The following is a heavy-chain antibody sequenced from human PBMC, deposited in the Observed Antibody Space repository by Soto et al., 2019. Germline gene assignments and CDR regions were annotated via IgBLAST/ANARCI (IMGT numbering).Heavy chain of an antibody. CDR2: MIPIFGAA. CDR1: GGTFSSYA. Sequence: QVQLVQSGAEVKKPGSSVKVSCKASGGTFSSYAISWVRQAPGQGLECMGGMIPIFGAANYAQKFQGRVTXXPXDXTSAAYMELSSLRSEDTAVYYCASSTDYYDSSGYGRWGEGTLVTVSS. D-gene: IGHD3-22*01. CDR3: ASSTDYYDSSGYGR. V-gene: IGHV1-69*05. J-gene: IGHJ1*01.